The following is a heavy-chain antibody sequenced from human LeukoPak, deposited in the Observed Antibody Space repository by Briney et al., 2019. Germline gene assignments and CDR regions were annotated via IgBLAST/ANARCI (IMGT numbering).Heavy chain of an antibody. CDR2: IYSGGST. CDR1: EFSVGSNY. D-gene: IGHD5-24*01. J-gene: IGHJ4*02. CDR3: ARTDGYNYYFDY. Sequence: GGSLRLSCAASEFSVGSNYMTWVRQAPGKGLEWVSLIYSGGSTYYADSVKGRFTISRDNSKNTLYLQMNSLRAEDTAVYYCARTDGYNYYFDYWGQGTPVTVSS. V-gene: IGHV3-66*01.